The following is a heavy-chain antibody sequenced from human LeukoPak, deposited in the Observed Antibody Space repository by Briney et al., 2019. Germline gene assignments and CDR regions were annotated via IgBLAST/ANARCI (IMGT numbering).Heavy chain of an antibody. CDR2: ISGSGGST. CDR1: GCTFSSYA. J-gene: IGHJ3*02. V-gene: IGHV3-23*01. Sequence: GGSLRLSCAASGCTFSSYAMSWVRQAPGKGLEWVSAISGSGGSTYYADSVKGRFTISRDNSKNTLYLQMNSLRAEDTAVHYCAKAVVRGVNAFDIWGQGTMVTVSS. CDR3: AKAVVRGVNAFDI. D-gene: IGHD3-10*01.